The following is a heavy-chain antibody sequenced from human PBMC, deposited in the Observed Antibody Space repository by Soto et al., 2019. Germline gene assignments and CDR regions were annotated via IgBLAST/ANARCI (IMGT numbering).Heavy chain of an antibody. V-gene: IGHV3-23*01. J-gene: IGHJ5*02. Sequence: GGSLRLSCAASGFTFSSYAMSWVRQAPGKGLEWVSAISGSGGSTYYADSVKGRFTISRDNSKNTLYLQMNSLRAEDTAVYYCAKYVDYSMGTDWFDPWGQGTLVTVSS. D-gene: IGHD4-4*01. CDR1: GFTFSSYA. CDR3: AKYVDYSMGTDWFDP. CDR2: ISGSGGST.